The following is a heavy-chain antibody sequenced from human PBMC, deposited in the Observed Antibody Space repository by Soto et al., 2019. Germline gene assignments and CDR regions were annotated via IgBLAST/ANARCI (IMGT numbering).Heavy chain of an antibody. CDR3: ARGSGGGSSDWFDP. CDR1: GGSVSSGSYY. CDR2: IYYSGST. D-gene: IGHD3-16*01. J-gene: IGHJ5*02. Sequence: SETLSLTCTVSGGSVSSGSYYWSWIRQPPGKGLEWIGYIYYSGSTSYNPSLKSRITMSVDTSKNQFYLSLNSVTAADTAVYYCARGSGGGSSDWFDPWGQGTLVTVSS. V-gene: IGHV4-31*03.